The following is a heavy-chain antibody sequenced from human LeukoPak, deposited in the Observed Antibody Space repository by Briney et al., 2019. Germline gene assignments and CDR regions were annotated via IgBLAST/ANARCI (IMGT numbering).Heavy chain of an antibody. CDR3: ARAFSGSYYKKGAFDI. D-gene: IGHD1-26*01. Sequence: SETLSLTCTVSGGSISSSSYYWGWIRQPPGKGLEWIGSIYYSGSTYYNPSLKSRVTISVDTSKNQFSLKLSSVTAADTAVYYCARAFSGSYYKKGAFDIWGQGTMVTVSS. V-gene: IGHV4-39*07. CDR1: GGSISSSSYY. J-gene: IGHJ3*02. CDR2: IYYSGST.